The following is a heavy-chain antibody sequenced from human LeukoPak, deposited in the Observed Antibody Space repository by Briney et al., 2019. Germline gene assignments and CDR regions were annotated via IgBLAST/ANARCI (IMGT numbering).Heavy chain of an antibody. D-gene: IGHD1-1*01. CDR3: ARETARYNWFDP. CDR1: GGSISSSNW. V-gene: IGHV4-4*02. CDR2: IYYSGST. Sequence: SETLSLTCAVSGGSISSSNWWNWVRQPPGKGLEWIGYIYYSGSTNYNPSLKSRVTISVDTSKNQFSLKLSSVTAADTAVYYCARETARYNWFDPWGQGTLVTVSS. J-gene: IGHJ5*02.